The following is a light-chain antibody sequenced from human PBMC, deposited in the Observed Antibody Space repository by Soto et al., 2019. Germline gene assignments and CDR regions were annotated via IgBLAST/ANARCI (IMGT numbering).Light chain of an antibody. CDR3: QSYDSSNVV. CDR2: GNS. Sequence: QSVLTQPPSVSGAPGQRVTISCTGSSSNIGAGYDVHWYQQLPGTAPKLLIYGNSNRPSGVPDRFSGSKSGTSASLAITGLRAEDEADYYCQSYDSSNVVFGGGTKLTVL. CDR1: SSNIGAGYD. V-gene: IGLV1-40*01. J-gene: IGLJ2*01.